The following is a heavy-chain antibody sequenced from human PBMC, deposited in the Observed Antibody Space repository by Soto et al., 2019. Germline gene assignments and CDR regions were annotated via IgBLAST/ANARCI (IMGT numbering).Heavy chain of an antibody. CDR2: IKQDGSEK. D-gene: IGHD3-9*01. CDR3: ARENFDWLFLDY. CDR1: GFTFSSYW. Sequence: PXGSLRLSCSASGFTFSSYWMSWVRQAPGKGLEWVANIKQDGSEKYYVDSVKGRFTISRDNAKNSLYLQMNSLRAEDTAVYYCARENFDWLFLDYWGQGTLVTVSS. V-gene: IGHV3-7*03. J-gene: IGHJ4*02.